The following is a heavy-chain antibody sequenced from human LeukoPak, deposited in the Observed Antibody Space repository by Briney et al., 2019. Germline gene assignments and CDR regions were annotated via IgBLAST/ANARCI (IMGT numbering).Heavy chain of an antibody. CDR1: GYTFT. Sequence: ASVNVSCKASGYTFTIHWVRQARGQGLEWMGIINPSGGSTSYAQKFQGRVTMTRDTSTSTVYMELSSLRSEDTAVYYCARSSGRSPNREYMDVWGKGTTVTVSS. D-gene: IGHD1-14*01. J-gene: IGHJ6*03. V-gene: IGHV1-46*01. CDR2: INPSGGST. CDR3: ARSSGRSPNREYMDV.